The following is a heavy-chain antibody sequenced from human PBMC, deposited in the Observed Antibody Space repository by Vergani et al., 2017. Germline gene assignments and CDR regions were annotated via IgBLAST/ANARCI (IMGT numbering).Heavy chain of an antibody. J-gene: IGHJ4*02. D-gene: IGHD4-17*01. V-gene: IGHV4-38-2*02. CDR1: GYSISSGYY. Sequence: QVQLQESGPGRVKPSETLSLTCTVPGYSISSGYYWGWIRQPPGKGLEWIGSIYHSGSTYYNPSLKSRVTISVDTSKNQFSLKLSSVTAADTAVYYCARGRSATVTTDYWGQGTLVTVSS. CDR3: ARGRSATVTTDY. CDR2: IYHSGST.